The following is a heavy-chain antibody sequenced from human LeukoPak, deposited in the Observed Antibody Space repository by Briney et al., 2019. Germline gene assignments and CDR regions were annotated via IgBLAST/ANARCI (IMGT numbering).Heavy chain of an antibody. Sequence: PGGSLRLSCAASGFSFSSYAMSWVRQAPGKGLEWVSGISGSGGSTYYADSVKGRFTISRDNSKNTLYLQMNSLRAEDTAVYYCAKDLGRRMYAFDIWGQGTMVTVSS. CDR1: GFSFSSYA. D-gene: IGHD7-27*01. J-gene: IGHJ3*02. CDR2: ISGSGGST. CDR3: AKDLGRRMYAFDI. V-gene: IGHV3-23*01.